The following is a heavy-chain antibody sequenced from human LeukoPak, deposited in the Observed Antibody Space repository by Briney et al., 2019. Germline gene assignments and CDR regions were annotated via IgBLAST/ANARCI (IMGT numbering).Heavy chain of an antibody. Sequence: AGGSLRLSCAASGFTFSSYWMSWVRQAPGKGLEWVANIKQDGSEKYYVDSVKGRFTISRDNARNSLYLQVNSLRAEDTAVYYCASQDSSGYYHYWGQGTLVTVSS. CDR3: ASQDSSGYYHY. CDR2: IKQDGSEK. CDR1: GFTFSSYW. D-gene: IGHD3-22*01. V-gene: IGHV3-7*01. J-gene: IGHJ4*02.